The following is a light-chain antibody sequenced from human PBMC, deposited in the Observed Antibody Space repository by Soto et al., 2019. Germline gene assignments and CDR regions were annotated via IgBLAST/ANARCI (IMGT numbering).Light chain of an antibody. CDR2: EVS. J-gene: IGLJ1*01. Sequence: QSALTQPASVSGSPGQSITISCTGTSSDVGGYNYVSWYQQHPGKAPKLMIYEVSNRPSGVSNRFSGSKSGNTASLTISGLQAADEADYYCSSYIHSSIDYVFGTGTKVTVL. CDR1: SSDVGGYNY. V-gene: IGLV2-14*01. CDR3: SSYIHSSIDYV.